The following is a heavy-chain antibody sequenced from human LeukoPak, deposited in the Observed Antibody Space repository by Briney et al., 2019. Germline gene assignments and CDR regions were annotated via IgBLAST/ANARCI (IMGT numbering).Heavy chain of an antibody. V-gene: IGHV3-74*01. CDR1: GFTFSSYW. CDR3: VRIATVTTPDY. J-gene: IGHJ4*02. Sequence: GGSLRLSCAASGFTFSSYWMHWVRQPLGKGLVWVSRINPDGTTTNYADSVKGRFTISRDNAKNTLYLQMNSLTVEDTALYYCVRIATVTTPDYWGQGSLVTVSS. D-gene: IGHD4-17*01. CDR2: INPDGTTT.